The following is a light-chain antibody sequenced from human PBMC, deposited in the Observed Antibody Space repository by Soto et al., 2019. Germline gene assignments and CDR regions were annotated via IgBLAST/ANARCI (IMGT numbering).Light chain of an antibody. CDR1: QGIDTY. J-gene: IGKJ3*01. CDR2: AAS. Sequence: DIPMTQSPSSLSASVGDRVNITCRASQGIDTYLAWYQQKPGQVPKLLRYAASTLQSGVPSRFSGSGSGTDFTLTISSLQPEDVATYFCQKYTRAPFTFGPGTKVDI. V-gene: IGKV1-27*01. CDR3: QKYTRAPFT.